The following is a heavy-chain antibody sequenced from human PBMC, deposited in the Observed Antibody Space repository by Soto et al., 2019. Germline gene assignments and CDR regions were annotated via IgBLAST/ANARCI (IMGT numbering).Heavy chain of an antibody. CDR2: VYYTGGT. CDR1: DGSISSRSNY. D-gene: IGHD1-7*01. V-gene: IGHV4-39*01. CDR3: ERARCITGTTWRYYYYYGMDV. Sequence: SETLSLTCTVSDGSISSRSNYWGWIRQPPGKDLEWIGSVYYTGGTYYNPSLKSRVAISIDMSKNQFSLELSFVTAADTAVYYCERARCITGTTWRYYYYYGMDVWGQGTTVTVSS. J-gene: IGHJ6*02.